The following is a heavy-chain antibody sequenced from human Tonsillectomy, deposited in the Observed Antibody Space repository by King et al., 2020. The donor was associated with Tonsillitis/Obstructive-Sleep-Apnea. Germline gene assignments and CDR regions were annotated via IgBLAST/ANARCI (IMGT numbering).Heavy chain of an antibody. D-gene: IGHD1-26*01. V-gene: IGHV3-53*01. CDR1: GFSVSLNY. Sequence: VQLVESGGGLIQPGGSLRLSCAASGFSVSLNYMSWVRQSPGKGLEWVSIIYSAGSTYYAASVKGRFTISRDDSKNTLYLQMNTLRAEDTAVYYCARQERPSDAFDVWGQGTVVTVSS. J-gene: IGHJ3*01. CDR2: IYSAGST. CDR3: ARQERPSDAFDV.